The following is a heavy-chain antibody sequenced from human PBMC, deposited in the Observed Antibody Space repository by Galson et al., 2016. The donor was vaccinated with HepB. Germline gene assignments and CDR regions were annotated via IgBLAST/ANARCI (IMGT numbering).Heavy chain of an antibody. J-gene: IGHJ1*01. V-gene: IGHV3-7*03. CDR3: ALYYYDTSGFVEYFQQ. CDR1: GFTFDDHA. Sequence: SLRLSCAASGFTFDDHAMHWVRQAPGKGLEWVANIKPDGSEKYYVDSLKGRFTISRDNAKNSLYLQMNSLRAEDTAVYYCALYYYDTSGFVEYFQQWGQGTRVTVSS. D-gene: IGHD3-22*01. CDR2: IKPDGSEK.